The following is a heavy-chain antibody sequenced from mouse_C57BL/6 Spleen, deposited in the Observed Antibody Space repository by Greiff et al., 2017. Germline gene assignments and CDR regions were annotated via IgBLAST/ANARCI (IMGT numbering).Heavy chain of an antibody. CDR1: GYTFTSYW. V-gene: IGHV1-64*01. Sequence: QVKLQQPGAELVQPGASVKLSCKASGYTFTSYWMHWVQQRPGQGLEWIGLIHPNSGSTNYNEKFKSKATLTVDKSSSTAYMQLSSLTSEDSAVYYSASGYGSSPAWFAYWGQGTLVTVAA. D-gene: IGHD1-1*01. CDR3: ASGYGSSPAWFAY. J-gene: IGHJ3*01. CDR2: IHPNSGST.